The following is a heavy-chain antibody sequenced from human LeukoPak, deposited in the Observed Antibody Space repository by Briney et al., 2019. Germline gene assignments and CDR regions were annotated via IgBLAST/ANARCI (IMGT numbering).Heavy chain of an antibody. CDR3: ASTLLWFGEPIKGYYFDY. D-gene: IGHD3-10*01. CDR2: ISAYNGNT. V-gene: IGHV1-18*04. Sequence: ASVKVSCKASGYTFTSYGISWVRQAPGQGLEWMGWISAYNGNTNYAQKLQGRVTMTTDTSTSTAYMELRSLRSDDTAVYYCASTLLWFGEPIKGYYFDYWGQGTLDTVSS. J-gene: IGHJ4*02. CDR1: GYTFTSYG.